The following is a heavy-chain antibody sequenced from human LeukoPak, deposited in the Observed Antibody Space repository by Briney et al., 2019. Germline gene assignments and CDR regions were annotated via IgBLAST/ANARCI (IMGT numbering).Heavy chain of an antibody. D-gene: IGHD4-17*01. J-gene: IGHJ4*02. CDR3: ARGDYGDYYIDY. Sequence: NPSETLSLTCTVSGGSISSYYWSWIRQPPGKGPEWIGYIYYSGSTNYNPSLKSRVTISVDTSKNQFSLKLSSVTAADTAVYYCARGDYGDYYIDYWGQGTLVTVSS. CDR1: GGSISSYY. CDR2: IYYSGST. V-gene: IGHV4-59*01.